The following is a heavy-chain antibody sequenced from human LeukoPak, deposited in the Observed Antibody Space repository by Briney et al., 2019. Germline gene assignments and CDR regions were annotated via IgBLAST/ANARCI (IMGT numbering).Heavy chain of an antibody. CDR2: INHSGNT. Sequence: KTSETLSLTCAVYGWSFSGYYWSWIRQPPGKGLEWIGEINHSGNTNYNPSLKSRVTISVDTSKNQFSLKLSSVTAADTAVYYCARATKAGVRYCSSTSCYWDYWGQGTLVTVSS. CDR3: ARATKAGVRYCSSTSCYWDY. D-gene: IGHD2-2*01. J-gene: IGHJ4*02. V-gene: IGHV4-34*01. CDR1: GWSFSGYY.